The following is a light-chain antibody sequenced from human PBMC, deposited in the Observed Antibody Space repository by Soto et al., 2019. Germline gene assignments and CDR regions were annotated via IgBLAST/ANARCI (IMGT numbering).Light chain of an antibody. V-gene: IGKV1D-12*01. CDR3: QQVSSFPLT. CDR2: EAS. Sequence: DIPMTQSPSSVSASVGDRVTITCRASQGISRWLGWYQQKPGKGPKLLIYEASTLQRGVPSRFSGYGSGTDFTLTINSLQPEDFATYFCQQVSSFPLTFGGGPRCRSN. CDR1: QGISRW. J-gene: IGKJ4*01.